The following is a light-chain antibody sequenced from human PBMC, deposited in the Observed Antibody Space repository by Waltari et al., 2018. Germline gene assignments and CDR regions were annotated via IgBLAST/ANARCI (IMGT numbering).Light chain of an antibody. CDR2: TNK. V-gene: IGLV1-44*01. J-gene: IGLJ3*02. CDR1: SSNIGSHT. CDR3: STWDDSLNGVM. Sequence: QSVLTQPPSASGTPGQGVTISCSGSSSNIGSHTVTWYQQLPGTAPKLLIYTNKQRPSGVPDRFSGSKSGTSGSLAISGLQSEDEADYYCSTWDDSLNGVMFGGGTKLTVL.